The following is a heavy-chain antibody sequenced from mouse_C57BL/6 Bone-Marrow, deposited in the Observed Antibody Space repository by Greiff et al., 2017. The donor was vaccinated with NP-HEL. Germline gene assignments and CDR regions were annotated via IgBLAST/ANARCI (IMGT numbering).Heavy chain of an antibody. J-gene: IGHJ2*01. D-gene: IGHD1-1*01. V-gene: IGHV1-7*01. Sequence: VQLQESGAELVKPGASVKLSCKASGYTFTTYWMHWVKQRPGQGLEWIGYINPSSGYTTYNQKFYDKATLTADKSASTAYMWLGSLTYEDSAVYYCTRLLRDDWGQGTTLTVSS. CDR2: INPSSGYT. CDR1: GYTFTTYW. CDR3: TRLLRDD.